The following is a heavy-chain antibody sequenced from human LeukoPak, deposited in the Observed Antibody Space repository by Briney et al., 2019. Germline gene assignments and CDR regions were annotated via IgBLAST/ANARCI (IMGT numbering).Heavy chain of an antibody. CDR2: IYTSGST. D-gene: IGHD3-22*01. V-gene: IGHV4-4*07. CDR3: ARDAFRYYYDSSGYYGDFDY. CDR1: GGSISSYY. Sequence: SETLSLTCTVPGGSISSYYWSWIRQPAGKGLEWIGRIYTSGSTNYNPSLKSRVTMSVDTSKNQFSLKLSSVTAADTAVYYCARDAFRYYYDSSGYYGDFDYWGQGTLVTVSS. J-gene: IGHJ4*02.